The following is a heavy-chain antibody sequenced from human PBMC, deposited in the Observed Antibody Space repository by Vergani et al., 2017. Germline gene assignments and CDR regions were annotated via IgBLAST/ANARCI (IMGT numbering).Heavy chain of an antibody. Sequence: QVQLQESGPGLVQPSQTLSLICTVSGGSISSGGYYWSWIRKHPGKGLEWIGYIYYSGSTYTNPSLKSRVTISVDTSKNQFSLKLSSVTAADTAVYYCARNKSGYDYNWFDPWGQGTLVTVSS. D-gene: IGHD5-12*01. CDR3: ARNKSGYDYNWFDP. J-gene: IGHJ5*02. V-gene: IGHV4-31*03. CDR1: GGSISSGGYY. CDR2: IYYSGST.